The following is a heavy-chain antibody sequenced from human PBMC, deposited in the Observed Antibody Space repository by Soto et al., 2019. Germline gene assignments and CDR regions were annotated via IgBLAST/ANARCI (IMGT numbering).Heavy chain of an antibody. D-gene: IGHD3-3*01. CDR3: THKGFNGYYPLDAFDI. CDR1: GFTFSSYA. J-gene: IGHJ3*02. CDR2: ISGSGGST. V-gene: IGHV3-23*01. Sequence: EVQLLESGGGLVQPGGSLRLSCAASGFTFSSYAMSWVRQAPGKGLEWVSAISGSGGSTYYADSVKGRFTISRDNSKNTLYLQMNSVRAEDTAVYYCTHKGFNGYYPLDAFDIWGQGTMVTVSS.